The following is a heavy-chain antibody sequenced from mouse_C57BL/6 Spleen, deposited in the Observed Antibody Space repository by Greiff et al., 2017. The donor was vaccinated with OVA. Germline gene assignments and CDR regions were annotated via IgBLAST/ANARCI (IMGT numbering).Heavy chain of an antibody. D-gene: IGHD1-1*01. Sequence: QVHVKQPGAELVKPGASVKMSCKASGYTFTSYWITWVKQRPGQGLEWIGDIYPGSGSTNYNEKFKSKATLTVDTSSSTAYMQLSSLTSEDSAVYYCARSHYYGSSYFDDWGQGTTLTVSS. CDR2: IYPGSGST. CDR1: GYTFTSYW. J-gene: IGHJ2*01. V-gene: IGHV1-55*01. CDR3: ARSHYYGSSYFDD.